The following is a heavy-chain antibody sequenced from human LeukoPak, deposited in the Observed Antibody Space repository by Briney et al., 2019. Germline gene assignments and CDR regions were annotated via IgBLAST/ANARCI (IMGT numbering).Heavy chain of an antibody. CDR3: ASTIYYYDSSGYPRVNYYYYGMDV. D-gene: IGHD3-22*01. Sequence: GGSLRLSCAASGFTFSSYGMHWVRQAPGKGLEWVAFIRYDGSNKYYADSVKGRFTISRDNSKNTLYLQMNSLRAEDTAVYYCASTIYYYDSSGYPRVNYYYYGMDVWGQGTTVTVSS. CDR1: GFTFSSYG. J-gene: IGHJ6*02. V-gene: IGHV3-30*02. CDR2: IRYDGSNK.